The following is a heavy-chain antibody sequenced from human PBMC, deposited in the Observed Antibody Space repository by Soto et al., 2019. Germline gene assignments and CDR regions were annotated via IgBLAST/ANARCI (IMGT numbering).Heavy chain of an antibody. CDR1: GYTFTSYD. J-gene: IGHJ6*02. Sequence: ASVKVSCKASGYTFTSYDINWVRQATGQGPEWMGWMNPNSGNTGYAQKFQGRVTMTRNTSISTAYMELSSLRSEDTAVYYCARPYYDFWSGYYSDYYGMDVWGQGTTVTVSS. CDR2: MNPNSGNT. D-gene: IGHD3-3*01. CDR3: ARPYYDFWSGYYSDYYGMDV. V-gene: IGHV1-8*01.